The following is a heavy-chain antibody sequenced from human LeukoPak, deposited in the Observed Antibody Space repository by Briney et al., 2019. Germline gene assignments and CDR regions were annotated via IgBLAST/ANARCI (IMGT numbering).Heavy chain of an antibody. Sequence: PGGSLRLSCAASGFTFSSYAMHWVRQAPGKGLEWVAVISYDGSNKYYADSVKGRFTISRDNSKNTLYLQMNSLRAEDTAVYYCAMAAAGSFDYWGQGTLVTVSS. CDR3: AMAAAGSFDY. CDR2: ISYDGSNK. D-gene: IGHD6-13*01. CDR1: GFTFSSYA. V-gene: IGHV3-30-3*01. J-gene: IGHJ4*02.